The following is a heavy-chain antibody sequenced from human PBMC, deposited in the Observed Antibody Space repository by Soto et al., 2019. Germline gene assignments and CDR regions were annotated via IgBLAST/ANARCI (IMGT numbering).Heavy chain of an antibody. Sequence: EVQLVESGGGLVQPGGSLRLSCAASGFTFSSYWMHWVRQAPGKGLVWVSRITSDGSSTSYADSVKGRFTLARDNAKNTRYLQMNSLRAEDTAVYYCARATTVTTVDAFDIWGQGTTVTVSS. CDR2: ITSDGSST. J-gene: IGHJ3*02. CDR1: GFTFSSYW. CDR3: ARATTVTTVDAFDI. D-gene: IGHD4-17*01. V-gene: IGHV3-74*01.